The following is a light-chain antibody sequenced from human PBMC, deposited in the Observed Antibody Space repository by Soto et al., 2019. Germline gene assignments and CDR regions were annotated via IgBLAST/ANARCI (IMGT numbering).Light chain of an antibody. Sequence: MALTHSPGTLSPSSLSRSPLFSRASQSVSNNYLAWYQQKPGQAPRLPIYGASNRATGIPDRFSGSGSGTDFTLTISRLEPEDFAVYYCQQYNNSITFGQGTRLEIK. J-gene: IGKJ5*01. CDR3: QQYNNSIT. CDR2: GAS. CDR1: QSVSNNY. V-gene: IGKV3-20*01.